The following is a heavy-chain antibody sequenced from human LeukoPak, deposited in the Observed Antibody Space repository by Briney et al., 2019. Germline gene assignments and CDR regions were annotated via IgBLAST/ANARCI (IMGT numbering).Heavy chain of an antibody. D-gene: IGHD6-19*01. CDR3: AREATWGQWYFDL. Sequence: GGSLRLSCVASGFTFHDHGMDWVRQAPGKGLEWVAVIAADGGVKHYADFVKGRFTLSRDNSKNTLFLQMNSLSVEDTAVYYCAREATWGQWYFDLWGQGAPVTVSS. CDR2: IAADGGVK. CDR1: GFTFHDHG. J-gene: IGHJ4*02. V-gene: IGHV3-30*03.